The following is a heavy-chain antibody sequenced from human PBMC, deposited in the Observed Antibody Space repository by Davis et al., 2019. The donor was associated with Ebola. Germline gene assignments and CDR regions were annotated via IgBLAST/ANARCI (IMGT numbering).Heavy chain of an antibody. V-gene: IGHV3-21*04. CDR2: ISSDSDYI. CDR3: ARDWGRNSWYEGDGFDS. CDR1: GFTFSTYS. D-gene: IGHD6-13*01. Sequence: GESLKISCAASGFTFSTYSMSWVRQAPGKALEWVSSISSDSDYIYYADSAKGRFTISRDNAKSSLFLQMNSLKVEDTAIYYCARDWGRNSWYEGDGFDSWGQGTVVTVSS. J-gene: IGHJ3*01.